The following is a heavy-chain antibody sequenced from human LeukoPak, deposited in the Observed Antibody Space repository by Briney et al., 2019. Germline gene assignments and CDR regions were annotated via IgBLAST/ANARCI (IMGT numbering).Heavy chain of an antibody. CDR1: PGSINSNTYF. Sequence: SETLSLTCTVSPGSINSNTYFWSWIRQPPGKGLEWIGSIYYSGSTYYNPSLKSRVTISADTSKNQFSLKLSSVTAAVTAVYYGASHDALYYYYGSGRVSYFDYWGQGTLVTVSS. D-gene: IGHD3-10*01. CDR2: IYYSGST. V-gene: IGHV4-39*01. J-gene: IGHJ4*02. CDR3: ASHDALYYYYGSGRVSYFDY.